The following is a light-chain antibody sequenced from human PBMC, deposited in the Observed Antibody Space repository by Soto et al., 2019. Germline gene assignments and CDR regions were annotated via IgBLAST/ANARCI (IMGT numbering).Light chain of an antibody. CDR3: QQSYSTTWT. J-gene: IGKJ1*01. CDR1: QSISSY. V-gene: IGKV1-39*01. Sequence: DIQMTQSPSSLSASVGDRVTITCRASQSISSYLNWYQQKPGKAPKLLIYAASSLQSGVPPRFSGSGSETDFTLTISSLQPEDFATYSCQQSYSTTWTFGQGTKV. CDR2: AAS.